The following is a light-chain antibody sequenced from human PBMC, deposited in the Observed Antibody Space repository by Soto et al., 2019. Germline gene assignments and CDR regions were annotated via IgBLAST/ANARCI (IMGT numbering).Light chain of an antibody. CDR3: QQADSFPIT. CDR1: EDINSR. V-gene: IGKV1-12*01. Sequence: DVQITHSPSSLSASVLYRVTSSCGASEDINSRLAWYQQKPGNAPKLLIYAAFILQSGVPSRFSGYGSGTDFTLSISSLQPEDFATYYCQQADSFPITFGQGTRLETK. J-gene: IGKJ5*01. CDR2: AAF.